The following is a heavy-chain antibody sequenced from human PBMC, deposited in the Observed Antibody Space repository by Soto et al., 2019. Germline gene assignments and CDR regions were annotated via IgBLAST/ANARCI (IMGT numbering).Heavy chain of an antibody. D-gene: IGHD2-15*01. CDR1: GYTFTSYG. J-gene: IGHJ3*02. V-gene: IGHV1-18*01. CDR3: ARLQTDCSGGTCYRDAFDI. CDR2: ISAYNGNT. Sequence: ASVKVSCKASGYTFTSYGISWVRQAPGQGLEWMGWISAYNGNTNYAQKLQGRVTMTTDTSTSTAYMELRSLRSDDTAVYYCARLQTDCSGGTCYRDAFDIWGQGTMVTVSS.